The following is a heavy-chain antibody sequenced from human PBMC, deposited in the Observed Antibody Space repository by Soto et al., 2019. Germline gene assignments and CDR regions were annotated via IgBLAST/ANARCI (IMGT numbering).Heavy chain of an antibody. J-gene: IGHJ3*02. D-gene: IGHD3-22*01. CDR2: ISAYNGNT. Sequence: VKVSCKASGYTFTSYGISWVRQAPGQGLEWMGWISAYNGNTNYAQKLQGRVTMTTDTSTSTAYMELRSLRSDDTAVYYCARWLERITMRVVVSWGAFDIREQGTMVAVSS. CDR1: GYTFTSYG. CDR3: ARWLERITMRVVVSWGAFDI. V-gene: IGHV1-18*01.